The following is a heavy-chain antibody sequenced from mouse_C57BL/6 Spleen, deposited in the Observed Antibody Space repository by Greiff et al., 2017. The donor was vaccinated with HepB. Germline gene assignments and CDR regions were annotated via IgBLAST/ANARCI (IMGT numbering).Heavy chain of an antibody. Sequence: QVQLQQSGPELVKPGASVKISCKASGYAFSSSWMNWVKQRPGKGLEWIGRIYPGDGDTNYNGKFKGKATLTADKSSSTAYMQLSSLTSEDSAVYFWARLLWNYFDYWGQGTTLTVSS. CDR1: GYAFSSSW. J-gene: IGHJ2*01. V-gene: IGHV1-82*01. CDR2: IYPGDGDT. CDR3: ARLLWNYFDY. D-gene: IGHD2-1*01.